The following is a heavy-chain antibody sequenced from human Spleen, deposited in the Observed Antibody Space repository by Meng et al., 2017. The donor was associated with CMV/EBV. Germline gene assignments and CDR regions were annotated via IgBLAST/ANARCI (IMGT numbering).Heavy chain of an antibody. CDR3: ARGSSIAARSPFDP. D-gene: IGHD6-6*01. CDR1: GYTFTGSY. V-gene: IGHV1-2*02. CDR2: INPNSGGT. J-gene: IGHJ5*02. Sequence: ASVKVSCKASGYTFTGSYMHWVRQAPGQGLEWMGWINPNSGGTNYAQKFQGRVTMTRDTSISTAYMELSSLRSEDTAVYYCARGSSIAARSPFDPWGQGTLVTVSS.